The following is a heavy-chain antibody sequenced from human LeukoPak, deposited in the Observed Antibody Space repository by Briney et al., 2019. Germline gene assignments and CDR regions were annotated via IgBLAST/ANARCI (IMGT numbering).Heavy chain of an antibody. CDR1: AGSTRGYY. CDR2: IYYTGST. CDR3: ARRSVVTAINFDAFDI. Sequence: SETLSLTCIVSAGSTRGYYWSWIRQPPGKGLEWIGYIYYTGSTNYNPSLKSRVTISLDTSKNQFSLKLSSVTAADTAVYYCARRSVVTAINFDAFDIWGQGAMVTVSS. V-gene: IGHV4-59*08. J-gene: IGHJ3*02. D-gene: IGHD2-21*02.